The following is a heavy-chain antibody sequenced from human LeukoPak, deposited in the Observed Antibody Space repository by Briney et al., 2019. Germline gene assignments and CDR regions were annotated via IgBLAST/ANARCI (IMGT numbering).Heavy chain of an antibody. CDR1: GFTFSSYW. D-gene: IGHD3-22*01. Sequence: GGSLRLSCAASGFTFSSYWMHWVRQAPGKGLEWVSAISGSGGSTYYADSVKGRFTISRDNSKNTLYLQMNSLRAEDTAVYYCAKVTPYYYDSSGNSYWGQGTLVTVSS. CDR2: ISGSGGST. J-gene: IGHJ4*02. V-gene: IGHV3-23*01. CDR3: AKVTPYYYDSSGNSY.